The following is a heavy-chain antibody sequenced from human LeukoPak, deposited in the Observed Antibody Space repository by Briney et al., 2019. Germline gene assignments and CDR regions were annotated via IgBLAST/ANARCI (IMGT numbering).Heavy chain of an antibody. Sequence: ASVKVSGKASGYTFTSYGIGWVRQAPGQGLEWMGWISTYNGNTNYAQILQGRVTVTTDTSTSTAYMELRSLTSDDTAVYYCARDRDVSGSQNYWGQGTLVTVSS. V-gene: IGHV1-18*01. CDR3: ARDRDVSGSQNY. CDR2: ISTYNGNT. CDR1: GYTFTSYG. D-gene: IGHD1-26*01. J-gene: IGHJ4*02.